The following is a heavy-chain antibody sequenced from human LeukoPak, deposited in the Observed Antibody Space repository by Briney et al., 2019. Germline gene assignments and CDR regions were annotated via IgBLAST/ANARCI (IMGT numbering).Heavy chain of an antibody. CDR1: GFTFSNAW. CDR2: IKSKTDGGTT. D-gene: IGHD1-26*01. V-gene: IGHV3-15*01. J-gene: IGHJ4*02. Sequence: PGGSLRLSCAASGFTFSNAWMSWVRQAPGKGLEWVGRIKSKTDGGTTDYAAPVKGRFTISRDDSKNTLYLQMNSLKTEDTAVYYCTTDQVWQLPDVYCFDYWGQGTLVTVSS. CDR3: TTDQVWQLPDVYCFDY.